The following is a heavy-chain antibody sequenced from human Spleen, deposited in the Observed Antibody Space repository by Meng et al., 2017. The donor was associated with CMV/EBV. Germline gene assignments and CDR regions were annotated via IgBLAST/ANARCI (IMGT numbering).Heavy chain of an antibody. V-gene: IGHV3-21*01. CDR1: GFTFSSYS. J-gene: IGHJ6*02. D-gene: IGHD3-3*01. CDR2: ISTSSTYV. CDR3: ARGLNDFWSGYGMDV. Sequence: GGSLRLSCAASGFTFSSYSMDWVRQVPGKGLEWVSSISTSSTYVYYADSVKGRFTISRDNAKNTLYLQMNSLRAEDTAVYYCARGLNDFWSGYGMDVWGQGTTVTVSS.